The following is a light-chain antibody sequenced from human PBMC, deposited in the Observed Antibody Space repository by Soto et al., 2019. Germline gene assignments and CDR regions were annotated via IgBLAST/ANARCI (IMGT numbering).Light chain of an antibody. V-gene: IGKV1-6*01. J-gene: IGKJ4*01. CDR1: QGIGND. Sequence: AIQMTQSPSSLSASVGDRVTITCRASQGIGNDLGWYQQKPGKAPKLLIYTASTLESGVPSRFSGSGFGTDFTLTISSLQPEDFATYYCLQDYDYPLTFGGGTKVEIK. CDR3: LQDYDYPLT. CDR2: TAS.